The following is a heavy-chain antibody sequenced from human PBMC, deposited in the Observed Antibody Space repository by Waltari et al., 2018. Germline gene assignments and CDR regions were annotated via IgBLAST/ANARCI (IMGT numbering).Heavy chain of an antibody. D-gene: IGHD3-3*01. V-gene: IGHV3-7*01. CDR3: AGGNDFWSGYSLFDY. J-gene: IGHJ4*02. CDR1: GFTFSSYW. CDR2: IRQEGREK. Sequence: EVQLVESGGGLVQPGGSLRLSCAASGFTFSSYWMSWVRQAPGKGLEGVVNIRQEGREKYYVDSGKGRFTISRDNAKNSLYLQMNSLRAEDAAVYYCAGGNDFWSGYSLFDYWGQGTLVTVSS.